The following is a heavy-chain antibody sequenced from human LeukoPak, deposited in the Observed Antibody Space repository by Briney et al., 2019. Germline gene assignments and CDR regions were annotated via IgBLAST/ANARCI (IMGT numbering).Heavy chain of an antibody. CDR3: VKDDRYFYGSGSPS. D-gene: IGHD3-10*01. V-gene: IGHV3-48*03. CDR1: GFTFSSYE. Sequence: GGSLRLSCAASGFTFSSYEMNWVRQAPGKGLEWVSYISNSGTTIYYADSVKGRFTISRDNSKNTLYLQVSSLRAEDTALYYCVKDDRYFYGSGSPSWGQGTLVTVSS. J-gene: IGHJ5*02. CDR2: ISNSGTTI.